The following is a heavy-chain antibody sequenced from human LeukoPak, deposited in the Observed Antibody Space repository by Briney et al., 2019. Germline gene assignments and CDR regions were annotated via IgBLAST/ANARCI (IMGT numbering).Heavy chain of an antibody. CDR3: ARDGRSTQLIDY. Sequence: PGGSLRLSCAASGFTFSSYWMHWVRQAPGKGLVWVSRINSDGSSTSYADSVKGRFTTSRDNAKNTLYLQMNSLRAEDTAVYYCARDGRSTQLIDYWGQGTLVTVSS. J-gene: IGHJ4*02. CDR1: GFTFSSYW. D-gene: IGHD5-18*01. V-gene: IGHV3-74*01. CDR2: INSDGSST.